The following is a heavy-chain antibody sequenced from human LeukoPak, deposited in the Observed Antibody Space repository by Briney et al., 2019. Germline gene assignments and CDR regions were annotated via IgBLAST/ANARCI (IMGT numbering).Heavy chain of an antibody. J-gene: IGHJ4*02. CDR3: ARYLNYYGSGRVDY. D-gene: IGHD3-10*01. CDR1: GGSISSGGYY. CDR2: IYYSGST. V-gene: IGHV4-31*03. Sequence: SSETLSLTCTVSGGSISSGGYYWSWIRQHPGKGLEWIGYIYYSGSTYYNPSLKSRVTISVDTSKNLFSLKLSSVTAADTAVYYCARYLNYYGSGRVDYWGQGTLVTVSS.